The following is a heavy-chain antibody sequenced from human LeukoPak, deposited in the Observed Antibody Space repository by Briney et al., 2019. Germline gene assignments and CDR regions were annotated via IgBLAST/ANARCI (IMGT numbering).Heavy chain of an antibody. D-gene: IGHD6-19*01. Sequence: SQTLSLTCTVSGGSISSGGYYWSWIRQHPGKGLEWIGYIYYSGSTYYNPSLKSRVTISVDTSKNQFSLKLSSVTAADTAVYYCARDRRVAVAGTWDYYYGMDVWGQGTTVTVPS. CDR1: GGSISSGGYY. V-gene: IGHV4-31*03. CDR3: ARDRRVAVAGTWDYYYGMDV. J-gene: IGHJ6*02. CDR2: IYYSGST.